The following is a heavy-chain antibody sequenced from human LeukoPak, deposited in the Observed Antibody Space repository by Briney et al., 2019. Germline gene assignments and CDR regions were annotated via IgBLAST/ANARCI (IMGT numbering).Heavy chain of an antibody. Sequence: ASVKVSCKASGYTFTVYYMHWVRQAPGQGLEWMGWINPNSGGTNYAQKFQGRVTVTRDTSISTAYMELSRLRSDDTAVYYCARSAESSSWVEFDYWGQGTLVTVSS. CDR3: ARSAESSSWVEFDY. CDR1: GYTFTVYY. V-gene: IGHV1-2*02. CDR2: INPNSGGT. J-gene: IGHJ4*02. D-gene: IGHD6-13*01.